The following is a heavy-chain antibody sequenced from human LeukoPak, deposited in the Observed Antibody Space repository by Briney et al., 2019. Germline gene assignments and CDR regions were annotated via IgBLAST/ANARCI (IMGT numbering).Heavy chain of an antibody. CDR3: ARDGYYYDSGGYYYGADAFDI. CDR1: GFTFSSYA. D-gene: IGHD3-22*01. V-gene: IGHV3-74*01. J-gene: IGHJ3*02. Sequence: GGSLRLSCAASGFTFSSYAMSWVRQAPGKGLVWVSRLNSDGSGTTYADSVKGRFTISRDNAKNTLYLQMNSLRAEDTAVYYCARDGYYYDSGGYYYGADAFDIWGQGTVVTVSS. CDR2: LNSDGSGT.